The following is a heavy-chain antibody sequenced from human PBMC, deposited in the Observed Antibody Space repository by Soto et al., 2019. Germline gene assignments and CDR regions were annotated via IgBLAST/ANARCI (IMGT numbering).Heavy chain of an antibody. CDR2: FWYDASGQ. D-gene: IGHD6-13*01. Sequence: GGSLRLSCTTSGFTFTSYTMHWVRQVPGKGLEWVATFWYDASGQKYADSVKGRFTISRSPSRSTLYLHMDSLRAEDTALYYCAFGSWNHFYFDYWGQEILVTVSS. CDR3: AFGSWNHFYFDY. J-gene: IGHJ4*02. V-gene: IGHV3-33*01. CDR1: GFTFTSYT.